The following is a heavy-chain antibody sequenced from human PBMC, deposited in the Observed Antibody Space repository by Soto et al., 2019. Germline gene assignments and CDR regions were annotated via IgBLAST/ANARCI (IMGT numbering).Heavy chain of an antibody. V-gene: IGHV4-61*08. Sequence: SETLSLTCTVSGGSISSGGYYWSWIRQHPGKGLEWIGYIYYSGSTNYNPSLKSRVTISVDTSKNQFSLKLSSVTAADTAVYYCARVLSGTRDTYFDYWGQGTLVTVSS. CDR1: GGSISSGGYY. D-gene: IGHD1-7*01. CDR2: IYYSGST. CDR3: ARVLSGTRDTYFDY. J-gene: IGHJ4*02.